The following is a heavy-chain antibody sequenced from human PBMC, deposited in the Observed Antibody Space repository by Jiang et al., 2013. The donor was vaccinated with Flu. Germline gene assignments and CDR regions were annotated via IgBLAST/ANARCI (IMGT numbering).Heavy chain of an antibody. Sequence: GPGLVKPSQTLSLTCTVSGGSISSGGYYWSWIRQHPGKGLEWIGYIYYSGSTYCNPSLKSRVTISVDTSKNQFSLKLSSVTAADTAVYYCARVYRPEVNYDFWSGYINDAFDIWGQGTMVTVSS. CDR2: IYYSGST. V-gene: IGHV4-31*03. CDR3: ARVYRPEVNYDFWSGYINDAFDI. J-gene: IGHJ3*02. CDR1: GGSISSGGYY. D-gene: IGHD3-3*01.